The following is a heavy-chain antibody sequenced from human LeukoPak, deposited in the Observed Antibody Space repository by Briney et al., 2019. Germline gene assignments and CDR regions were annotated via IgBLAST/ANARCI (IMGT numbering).Heavy chain of an antibody. V-gene: IGHV3-7*01. CDR3: ARPGQEVRGVLFDN. Sequence: PGGSLRLSCVDSGFTFSNYWMNWVRQAPGKGREWVANIKQDGSEKYYGDSVEGRFTISRDNAKNSLYLQMNSLRAEDTAVYYCARPGQEVRGVLFDNWGQGILVTVSS. J-gene: IGHJ4*02. CDR2: IKQDGSEK. CDR1: GFTFSNYW. D-gene: IGHD3-10*01.